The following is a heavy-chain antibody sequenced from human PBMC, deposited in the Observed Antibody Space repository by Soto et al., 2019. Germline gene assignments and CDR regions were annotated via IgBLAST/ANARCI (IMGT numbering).Heavy chain of an antibody. Sequence: PSETLSLTCAISGDSVSSNSAAWNWIRQSPSRGLEWLGRTYYRSKWYNDYAVSVKSRITINPDTSKNQFSLQLNSVTPEDTVVFYCAREVAVAGTGYYGMDVWGQGATVTVSS. CDR3: AREVAVAGTGYYGMDV. CDR2: TYYRSKWYN. V-gene: IGHV6-1*01. D-gene: IGHD6-19*01. J-gene: IGHJ6*02. CDR1: GDSVSSNSAA.